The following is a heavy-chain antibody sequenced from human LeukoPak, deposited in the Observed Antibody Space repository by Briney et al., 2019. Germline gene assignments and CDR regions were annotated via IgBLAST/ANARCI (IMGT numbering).Heavy chain of an antibody. J-gene: IGHJ4*02. D-gene: IGHD3-9*01. CDR3: ARISLTGYASISGYFDY. Sequence: SETLSLTCTVSGGSISSSGYYWGWIRQPPGKGLEWIGSIYYSGSTYYNPSLKSRVTISVDTSKKQFSLKLSSVTAADTAVYYCARISLTGYASISGYFDYWGQGTLVTVSS. CDR1: GGSISSSGYY. V-gene: IGHV4-39*07. CDR2: IYYSGST.